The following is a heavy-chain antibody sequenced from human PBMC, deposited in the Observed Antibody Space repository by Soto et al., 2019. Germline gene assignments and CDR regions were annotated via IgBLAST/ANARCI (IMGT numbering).Heavy chain of an antibody. Sequence: PSQTLSLTCAISGDSVSSNSAAWNWIRQSPSRGLEWLGRTYYRSKWYNDYAVSVKSRITINPDTSKNQFSLQLNSVTPEDTAVYYCARDGEEVGASPYYYYGMDVWGQGTTVTVSS. CDR3: ARDGEEVGASPYYYYGMDV. CDR2: TYYRSKWYN. J-gene: IGHJ6*02. D-gene: IGHD1-26*01. V-gene: IGHV6-1*01. CDR1: GDSVSSNSAA.